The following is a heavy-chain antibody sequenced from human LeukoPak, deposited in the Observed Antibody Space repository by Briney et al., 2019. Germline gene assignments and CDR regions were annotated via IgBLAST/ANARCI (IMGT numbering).Heavy chain of an antibody. CDR1: GYTFTSHG. CDR3: VRDPGY. V-gene: IGHV1-18*01. CDR2: ISAYNGKT. Sequence: GASVKVSCKASGYTFTSHGISWVRQAPGQGLEWMGWISAYNGKTNYAQKLQGRVTMTRDTSISTAYMELSRLRSDDTTVYYCVRDPGYWGQGTLVTVSS. J-gene: IGHJ4*02.